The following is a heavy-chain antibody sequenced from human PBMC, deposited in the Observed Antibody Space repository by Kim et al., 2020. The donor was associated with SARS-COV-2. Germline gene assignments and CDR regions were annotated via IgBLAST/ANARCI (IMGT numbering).Heavy chain of an antibody. CDR1: GFIFDDYA. V-gene: IGHV3-9*01. J-gene: IGHJ4*02. Sequence: GGSLRLSCAASGFIFDDYAMHWVRQAPGKGLEWVSSINWSGDNIGYADSVKGRFTISRDNAKNSLYLQMNSLRAEDTALYYCAKAPYSSIWYLPDDYWGQGTLVTVSS. CDR3: AKAPYSSIWYLPDDY. CDR2: INWSGDNI. D-gene: IGHD6-13*01.